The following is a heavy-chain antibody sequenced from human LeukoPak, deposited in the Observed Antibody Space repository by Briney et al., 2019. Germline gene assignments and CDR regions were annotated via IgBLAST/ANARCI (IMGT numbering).Heavy chain of an antibody. V-gene: IGHV3-74*01. CDR1: TFTFSDYW. CDR3: ARDLMVGSPFDS. J-gene: IGHJ4*02. CDR2: INSDGSGT. Sequence: GGSLRPSCAASTFTFSDYWMHWVRQAPGKGLVWVSRINSDGSGTRYADSVKGRFTISRDNAKNTLYLQMNSLTAEDTAVYYCARDLMVGSPFDSWGQGTLVTVSS. D-gene: IGHD2-8*01.